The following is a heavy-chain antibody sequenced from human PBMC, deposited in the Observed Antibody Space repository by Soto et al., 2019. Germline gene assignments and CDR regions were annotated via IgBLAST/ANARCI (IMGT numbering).Heavy chain of an antibody. J-gene: IGHJ3*02. CDR1: GFTFSSYA. D-gene: IGHD1-26*01. CDR2: ISVGSGSI. V-gene: IGHV3-48*02. Sequence: EAHLVESGGGLVQPGRSRRLSCAASGFTFSSYAFYWVRQAPGKGLEWISYISVGSGSIFYADSVKGRFTISRDDAQNSLYLQMNTLRDEDTAIYFCVRDDKWAFDIWGQGTTVIVSS. CDR3: VRDDKWAFDI.